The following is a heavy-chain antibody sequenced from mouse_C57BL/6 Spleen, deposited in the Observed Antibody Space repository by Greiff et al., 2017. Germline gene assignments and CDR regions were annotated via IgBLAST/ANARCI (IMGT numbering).Heavy chain of an antibody. CDR1: GFTFSSYA. CDR2: ISDGGSYT. CDR3: AIYYDYDDGAWFAY. J-gene: IGHJ3*01. V-gene: IGHV5-4*01. Sequence: DVQLQESGGGLVKPGGSLKLSCAASGFTFSSYAMSWVRQTPEKRLEWVATISDGGSYTYYPDNVKGRFTISRDNAKNNLYLQMSHLKSADTAMYYCAIYYDYDDGAWFAYWGQGTLVTVSA. D-gene: IGHD2-4*01.